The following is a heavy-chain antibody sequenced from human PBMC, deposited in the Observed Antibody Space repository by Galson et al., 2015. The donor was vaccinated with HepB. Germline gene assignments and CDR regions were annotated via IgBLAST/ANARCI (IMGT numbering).Heavy chain of an antibody. CDR3: ARDGGGAVAGTVSWYFDL. CDR2: ISGGGSTM. CDR1: GFIFSDYY. J-gene: IGHJ2*01. D-gene: IGHD6-19*01. V-gene: IGHV3-11*01. Sequence: SLRLSCAASGFIFSDYYMAWIRQAPGKGLQWLSYISGGGSTMYYADSVKGRFTLSRDNAKNSLFLQMNSLRAEDTAVYYCARDGGGAVAGTVSWYFDLWGRGTLVTVSS.